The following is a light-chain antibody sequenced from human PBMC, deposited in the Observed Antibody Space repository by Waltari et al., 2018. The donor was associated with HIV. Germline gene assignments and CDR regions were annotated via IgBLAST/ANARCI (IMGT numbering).Light chain of an antibody. J-gene: IGKJ4*01. V-gene: IGKV3-20*01. CDR1: QSVGSDY. CDR3: QQNAASPLT. Sequence: EIVLTQSPGTLSLSPGETDTLSCRASQSVGSDYLAWYQQRPGQAPRVLMYGASNRATGVPDRFSGAGSGTDFTLTITRLEPEDFAVYFCQQNAASPLTFGGGTKVEIK. CDR2: GAS.